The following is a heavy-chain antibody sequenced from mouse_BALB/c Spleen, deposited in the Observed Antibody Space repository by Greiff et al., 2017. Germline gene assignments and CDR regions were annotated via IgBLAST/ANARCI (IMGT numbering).Heavy chain of an antibody. Sequence: EVKLMESGGGLVQPGGSLKLSCAASGFTFSSYGMSWVRQTPDKRLELVATINSNGGSTYYPDSVKGRFTISRDNAKNTLYLQMSSLKSEDTAMYYCARDEATKYGNYYAMDYWGQGTSVTVSS. CDR3: ARDEATKYGNYYAMDY. J-gene: IGHJ4*01. V-gene: IGHV5-6-3*01. CDR1: GFTFSSYG. D-gene: IGHD2-10*02. CDR2: INSNGGST.